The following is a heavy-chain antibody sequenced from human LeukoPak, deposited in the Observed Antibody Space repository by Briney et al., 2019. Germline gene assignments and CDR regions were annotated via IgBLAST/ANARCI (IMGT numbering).Heavy chain of an antibody. CDR2: ISAYNGNT. CDR3: ARGPIQLWSFYYYYYMDV. V-gene: IGHV1-18*01. D-gene: IGHD5-18*01. Sequence: ASVKVSCKASGGTFSSYAITWVRQAPGQGLEWMGWISAYNGNTNYAQKLQGRVTMTTDTSTSTAYMELRSLRSDDTAVYYCARGPIQLWSFYYYYYMDVWGKGTTVTISS. J-gene: IGHJ6*03. CDR1: GGTFSSYA.